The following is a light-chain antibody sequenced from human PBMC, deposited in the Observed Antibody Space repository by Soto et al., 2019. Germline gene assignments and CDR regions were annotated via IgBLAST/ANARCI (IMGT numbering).Light chain of an antibody. CDR2: DAS. CDR1: QSISRS. J-gene: IGKJ1*01. Sequence: VVLTESTTILDVSPGEISSISCRASQSISRSLAWYQQKPGQAPRLLISDASTRAIFIPARVSGSGSAVEATLTISCLQSEDFALYYCEHTLKWPTTFGQGTKVDI. V-gene: IGKV3-15*01. CDR3: EHTLKWPTT.